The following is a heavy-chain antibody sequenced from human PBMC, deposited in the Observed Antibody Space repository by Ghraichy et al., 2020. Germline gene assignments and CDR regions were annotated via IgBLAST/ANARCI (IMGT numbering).Heavy chain of an antibody. CDR1: GFTFSSYG. J-gene: IGHJ4*02. V-gene: IGHV3-33*01. Sequence: GGSLRLSCAASGFTFSSYGMHWVRQAPGKGLEWVAVIWYDGSNKYYADSVKGRFTISRDNSKNTLYLQMNSLRAEDTAVYYCAREILSYYDSSGLDYWGQGTLVTVSS. D-gene: IGHD3-22*01. CDR2: IWYDGSNK. CDR3: AREILSYYDSSGLDY.